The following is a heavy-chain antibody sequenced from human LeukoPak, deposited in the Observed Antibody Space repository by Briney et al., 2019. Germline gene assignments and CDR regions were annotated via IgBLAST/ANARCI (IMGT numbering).Heavy chain of an antibody. V-gene: IGHV4-39*07. J-gene: IGHJ6*03. CDR3: ARSSEGRYYYDSSGFSYYYYYMDV. CDR2: IYYSGST. CDR1: GGSISSSSYY. Sequence: SETLSLTCTVSGGSISSSSYYWGWIRQPPGKGLEWIGSIYYSGSTYYNPSLKSRVTISVDTSKNQFSLKLSSVTAADTAVYFCARSSEGRYYYDSSGFSYYYYYMDVWGKGTTVTISS. D-gene: IGHD3-22*01.